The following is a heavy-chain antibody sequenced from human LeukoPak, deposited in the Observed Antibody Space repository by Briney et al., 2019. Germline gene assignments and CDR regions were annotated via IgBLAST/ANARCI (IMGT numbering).Heavy chain of an antibody. CDR2: ISSSSSYI. V-gene: IGHV3-21*04. Sequence: SGGSLRLSCAASGFTFSSYSMNWVRQAPGKGLEWVSSISSSSSYIYYADSVKGRFTISRDNAKNSLYLQMNSLKTEDTAVYYCTRHDSPYCSSTSCYRPFDYWGQGTLVTVSS. J-gene: IGHJ4*02. CDR1: GFTFSSYS. D-gene: IGHD2-2*01. CDR3: TRHDSPYCSSTSCYRPFDY.